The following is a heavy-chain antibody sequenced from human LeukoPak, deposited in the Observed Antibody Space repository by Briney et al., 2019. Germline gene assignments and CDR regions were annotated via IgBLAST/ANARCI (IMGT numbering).Heavy chain of an antibody. Sequence: GGSLRLSCVASGFTFSSYWMTWVRQAPGKGLEWVANVKTDGSQIYYVGSVKGRFTISRDNAKNSLYLQMNSLRAEDTAVYYCARDLNWETYWGQGTLVSVSS. CDR1: GFTFSSYW. CDR2: VKTDGSQI. CDR3: ARDLNWETY. D-gene: IGHD7-27*01. J-gene: IGHJ4*02. V-gene: IGHV3-7*01.